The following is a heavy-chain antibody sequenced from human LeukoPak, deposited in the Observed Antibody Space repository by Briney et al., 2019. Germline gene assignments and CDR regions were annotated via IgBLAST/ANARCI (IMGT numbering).Heavy chain of an antibody. D-gene: IGHD3-22*01. CDR3: ARDSVTGDSGGYYY. V-gene: IGHV4-31*11. J-gene: IGHJ4*02. CDR1: GGSISSGGYY. CDR2: ISYSGST. Sequence: SQTLSLTCAVSGGSISSGGYYWSWIRQHPGKGLEWIGYISYSGSTYCNPSLRSRLTISVDTSKNQFSLKLSSVTAADTAVYYCARDSVTGDSGGYYYWGQGTLVTVSS.